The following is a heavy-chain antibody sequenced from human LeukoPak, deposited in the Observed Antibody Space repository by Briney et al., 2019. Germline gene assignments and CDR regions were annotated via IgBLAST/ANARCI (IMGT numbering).Heavy chain of an antibody. D-gene: IGHD3-22*01. CDR3: ARRNTEHYYDSSGFREFDP. CDR2: IIPIFGTA. Sequence: SVKVSCKASGGTFSSYAISWVRQAPGQGLEWMGGIIPIFGTANYAQKFKGRVTVTAEDSTSTAYMELSSLRSEDTAVYYCARRNTEHYYDSSGFREFDPWGQGTLVTVSS. J-gene: IGHJ5*02. V-gene: IGHV1-69*13. CDR1: GGTFSSYA.